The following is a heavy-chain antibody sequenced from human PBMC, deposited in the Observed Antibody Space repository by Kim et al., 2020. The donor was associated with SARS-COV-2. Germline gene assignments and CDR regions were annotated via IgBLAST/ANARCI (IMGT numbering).Heavy chain of an antibody. D-gene: IGHD4-17*01. Sequence: GGSLRLSCAASGFTVSSNYMSWVRQAPGKGLEWVSVIYSGGSTYYADSVKGRFTISRDNSKNTPYLQMNSLRAEDTAVYYCARDVTDYGDYWSGYYYGMDVWGRGTTVTVSS. CDR2: IYSGGST. CDR3: ARDVTDYGDYWSGYYYGMDV. CDR1: GFTVSSNY. J-gene: IGHJ6*02. V-gene: IGHV3-66*01.